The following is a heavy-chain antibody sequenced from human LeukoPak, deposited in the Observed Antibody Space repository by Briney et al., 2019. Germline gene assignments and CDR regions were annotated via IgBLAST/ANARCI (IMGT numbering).Heavy chain of an antibody. D-gene: IGHD3-22*01. V-gene: IGHV3-53*01. CDR1: GFTFSSYS. CDR2: IYSGGST. J-gene: IGHJ4*02. Sequence: GGSLRLSCAASGFTFSSYSMNWVRQAPGKGLEWVSVIYSGGSTYYADSVKGRFTISRDNSKNTLYLQMNSLRVEDTAVYYCARESYDSSGYYYVYWGQGTLVTVSS. CDR3: ARESYDSSGYYYVY.